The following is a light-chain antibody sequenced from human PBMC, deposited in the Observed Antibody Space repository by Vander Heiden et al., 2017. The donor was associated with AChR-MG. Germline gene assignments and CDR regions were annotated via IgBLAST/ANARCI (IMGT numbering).Light chain of an antibody. Sequence: EIVLTQSPATLSLSPGDTAALSCRASENIDRYIVWYQHKPGQSPRLLITDTSNRATGTPPRFSGSGSGTDFTLTISSLEPEDFAVYYCQQRSGWPPYPFGQGTRLEI. J-gene: IGKJ2*01. CDR3: QQRSGWPPYP. CDR1: ENIDRY. V-gene: IGKV3-11*01. CDR2: DTS.